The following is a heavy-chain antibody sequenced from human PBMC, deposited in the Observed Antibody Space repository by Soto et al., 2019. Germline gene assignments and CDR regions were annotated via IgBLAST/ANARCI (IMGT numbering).Heavy chain of an antibody. CDR3: ATPRGSGSYYNFDY. V-gene: IGHV3-53*04. D-gene: IGHD3-10*01. CDR2: IYSGGST. Sequence: GGSLRLSCAASGFTVSSNYMSWVRQAPGKGLEWVSVIYSGGSTYYADSEKGRFTISRHNSKNTLYLQMNSLRAEDTAVYYCATPRGSGSYYNFDYWGQGTLVTVSS. J-gene: IGHJ4*02. CDR1: GFTVSSNY.